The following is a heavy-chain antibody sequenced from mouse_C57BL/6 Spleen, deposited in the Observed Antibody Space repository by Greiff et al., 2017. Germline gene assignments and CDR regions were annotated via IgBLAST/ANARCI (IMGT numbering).Heavy chain of an antibody. D-gene: IGHD1-1*01. CDR2: INPGSGGT. CDR1: GYAFTNYL. Sequence: QVQLQQPGAELVRPGTSVKVSCKASGYAFTNYLIEWVKQRPGQGLEWIGVINPGSGGTNYNEKFKGKATLTADKSSSTAYMQLSSLTSEDSAVXFCARPVDWYFDVWGTGTTVTVSS. V-gene: IGHV1-54*01. J-gene: IGHJ1*03. CDR3: ARPVDWYFDV.